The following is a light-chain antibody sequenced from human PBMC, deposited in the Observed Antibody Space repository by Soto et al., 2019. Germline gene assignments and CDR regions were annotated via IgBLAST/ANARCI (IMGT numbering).Light chain of an antibody. V-gene: IGKV3-20*01. J-gene: IGKJ1*01. CDR3: LQYGGSPWT. CDR1: QSVGSNS. CDR2: SAS. Sequence: EIVLTQSPGTLSLSPGERATLSCRASQSVGSNSLAWYQQEPGQAPRLLIYSASIRATGIPDRFSGSGSGTDFTLTINRLEPEDFAVYHCLQYGGSPWTFGQGTKVEIK.